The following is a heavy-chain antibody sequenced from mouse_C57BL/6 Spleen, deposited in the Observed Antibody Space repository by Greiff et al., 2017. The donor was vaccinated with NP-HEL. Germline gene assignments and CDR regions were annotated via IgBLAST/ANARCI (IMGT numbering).Heavy chain of an antibody. CDR3: ARPYGSSYDYAMDY. CDR2: IYPGSGST. V-gene: IGHV1-55*01. D-gene: IGHD1-1*01. J-gene: IGHJ4*01. CDR1: GYTFTSYW. Sequence: VQLQQPGAELVKPGASVKMSYKASGYTFTSYWITWVKQRPGQGLEWIGDIYPGSGSTNYNEKFKSKATLTVDTSSSTAYMQLSSLTSEDSAVYYCARPYGSSYDYAMDYWGQGTSVTVSS.